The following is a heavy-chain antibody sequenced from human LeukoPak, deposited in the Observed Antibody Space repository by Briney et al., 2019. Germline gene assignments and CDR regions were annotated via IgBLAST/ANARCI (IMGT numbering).Heavy chain of an antibody. D-gene: IGHD3-16*01. Sequence: SETLSLTCSVSGGSISSYYGSWIRQPPGMGLEWIGYIFYSGTTNYSPSLKSRVTISVDTSKNQFSLKLSSVTAADTAVYYCARDRGSLGGFDFWGQGTLVTVSS. CDR1: GGSISSYY. CDR3: ARDRGSLGGFDF. CDR2: IFYSGTT. V-gene: IGHV4-59*01. J-gene: IGHJ4*02.